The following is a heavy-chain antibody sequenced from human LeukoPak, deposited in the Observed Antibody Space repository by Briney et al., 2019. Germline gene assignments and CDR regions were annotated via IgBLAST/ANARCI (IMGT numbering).Heavy chain of an antibody. CDR1: GFTFSSYN. V-gene: IGHV3-21*01. CDR3: ARDPLMVRGVHDY. Sequence: PGGSLRLSCAASGFTFSSYNMNWVRQAPGKGLEWVSSISSSSSCIYYADSVKGRFTISRDNAKNSLYLQMNSLRAEDTAVYYCARDPLMVRGVHDYWGQGTLVTVSS. D-gene: IGHD3-10*01. CDR2: ISSSSSCI. J-gene: IGHJ4*02.